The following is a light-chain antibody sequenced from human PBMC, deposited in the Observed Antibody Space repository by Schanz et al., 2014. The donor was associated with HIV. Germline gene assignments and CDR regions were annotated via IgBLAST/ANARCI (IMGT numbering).Light chain of an antibody. Sequence: QSALTQPPSASGSPGQSVTISCTGTSSDVAGYNYVSWYQQHPGIAPKLMIYDVSNRPSGVSNRFSGSKSGNTASLTISGLQAEDEADYYCASYTTSHTFVFGTGTKLTVL. V-gene: IGLV2-14*03. CDR2: DVS. J-gene: IGLJ1*01. CDR3: ASYTTSHTFV. CDR1: SSDVAGYNY.